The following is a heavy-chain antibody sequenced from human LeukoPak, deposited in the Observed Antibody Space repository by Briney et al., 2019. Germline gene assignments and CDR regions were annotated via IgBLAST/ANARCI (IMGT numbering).Heavy chain of an antibody. CDR3: ARDLGTTGLHTFDY. CDR2: TYYKSKWYN. D-gene: IGHD1-1*01. J-gene: IGHJ4*02. Sequence: SQTLSLTSALSGDSVSMKTAGWKWIRQPRTGGIEWVGRTYYKSKWYNDYAESMEGRMTIIQDTSKNQYSLHLNSVTPDDTAVYYCARDLGTTGLHTFDYWGQGTLVTVSS. CDR1: GDSVSMKTAG. V-gene: IGHV6-1*01.